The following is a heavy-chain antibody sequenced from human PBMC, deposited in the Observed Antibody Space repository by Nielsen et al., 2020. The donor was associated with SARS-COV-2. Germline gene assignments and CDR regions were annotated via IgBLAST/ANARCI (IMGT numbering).Heavy chain of an antibody. V-gene: IGHV3-30-3*01. J-gene: IGHJ4*02. CDR3: ARDPGYCSGGSCYGSRYYFDY. D-gene: IGHD2-15*01. Sequence: WIRQPPGKGLEWLAIVSYDGTNDHYADSVKGRSTISRDNAKNSLYLQMNSLRAEDTAVYYCARDPGYCSGGSCYGSRYYFDYWGQGTLVTVSS. CDR2: VSYDGTND.